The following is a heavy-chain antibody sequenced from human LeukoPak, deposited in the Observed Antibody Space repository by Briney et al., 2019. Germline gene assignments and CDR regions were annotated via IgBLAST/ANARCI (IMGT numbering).Heavy chain of an antibody. J-gene: IGHJ3*02. CDR3: ARGNYDILTGYFSDAFDI. Sequence: PSETLSPTCAVSGGSISSGGYSWSWIRQPPGKGLEWIGYIYHSGSTYYNPSLKSRVTISVDRSKNQFSLKLSSVTAADTAVYYCARGNYDILTGYFSDAFDIWGQGTMVIVS. CDR2: IYHSGST. CDR1: GGSISSGGYS. V-gene: IGHV4-30-2*01. D-gene: IGHD3-9*01.